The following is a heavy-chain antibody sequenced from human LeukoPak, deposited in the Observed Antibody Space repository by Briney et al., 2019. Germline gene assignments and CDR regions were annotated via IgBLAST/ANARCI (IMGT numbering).Heavy chain of an antibody. D-gene: IGHD6-19*01. J-gene: IGHJ4*02. CDR1: GITVSNNY. CDR3: ARVRSDTSGWYHFDY. Sequence: PGGSLRLSCAASGITVSNNYMSWVRQAPGMGLEWASIIYGDGRTYYADSVKGRFTIPRDNSKNTLYLQMNSLRPEDTAVYYCARVRSDTSGWYHFDYWGQGTLVTVSS. CDR2: IYGDGRT. V-gene: IGHV3-53*01.